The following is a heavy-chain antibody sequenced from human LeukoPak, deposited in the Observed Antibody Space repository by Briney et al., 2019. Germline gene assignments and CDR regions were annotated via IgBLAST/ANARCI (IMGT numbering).Heavy chain of an antibody. D-gene: IGHD3-3*01. Sequence: GGSLRLSCAASEFTFSKYTIHWVRQAPGKGLEWVAVISNDGSNKYYADSVKGRFTISRDNSKNTLYLQMDSLRAEDTAVYYCARGDFGVVITYSWFDPWGQGTLVTVSS. CDR1: EFTFSKYT. CDR3: ARGDFGVVITYSWFDP. CDR2: ISNDGSNK. J-gene: IGHJ5*02. V-gene: IGHV3-30*04.